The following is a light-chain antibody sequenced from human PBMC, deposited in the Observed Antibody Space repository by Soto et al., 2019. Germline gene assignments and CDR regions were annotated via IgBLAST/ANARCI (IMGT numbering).Light chain of an antibody. J-gene: IGKJ1*01. V-gene: IGKV1D-8*01. CDR3: QQYHTFPWT. CDR1: QDINSY. Sequence: VIWMTQSPSLLSASTGDRVTISCRMSQDINSYLAWYQQKPGKAPELLIYGASTLQSGVPSRFSGSASGTDFTLTISCLQSEDFATYYCQQYHTFPWTFDQGTKVEMK. CDR2: GAS.